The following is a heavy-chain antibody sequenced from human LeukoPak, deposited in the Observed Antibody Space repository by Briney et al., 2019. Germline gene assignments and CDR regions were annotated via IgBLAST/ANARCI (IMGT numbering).Heavy chain of an antibody. CDR3: ARTAKRGYSYGYRARVGFDY. V-gene: IGHV7-4-1*02. Sequence: ASVKVSCKASGYTFTSYAMNWVRQAPGQGLEWMGWINTNTGNPTYAQGFTGRFVFSLDTSVSTAYLQISSLKAEDTAVYYCARTAKRGYSYGYRARVGFDYWGQGTLVTVSS. D-gene: IGHD5-18*01. CDR1: GYTFTSYA. J-gene: IGHJ4*02. CDR2: INTNTGNP.